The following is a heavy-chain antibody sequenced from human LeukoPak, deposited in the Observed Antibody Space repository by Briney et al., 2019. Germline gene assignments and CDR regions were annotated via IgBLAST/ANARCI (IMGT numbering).Heavy chain of an antibody. V-gene: IGHV3-21*01. CDR1: GFTFTTYA. D-gene: IGHD5-18*01. Sequence: TGGSLRLSCAASGFTFTTYAMNWVRQAPGKGLEWVSSISSSSSYIYYADSVKGRFTISRDNAKNSLYLQMNSLRAEDTAVFYCARVEDTDAFDIWGQGTMVTVSS. CDR2: ISSSSSYI. J-gene: IGHJ3*02. CDR3: ARVEDTDAFDI.